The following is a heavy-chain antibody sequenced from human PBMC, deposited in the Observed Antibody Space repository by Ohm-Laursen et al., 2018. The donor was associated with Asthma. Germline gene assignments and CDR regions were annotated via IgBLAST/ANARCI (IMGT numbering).Heavy chain of an antibody. V-gene: IGHV1-18*01. CDR2: ISAYNGNT. CDR1: GYTFTSYG. Sequence: GASVKVSCKASGYTFTSYGISWVRQAPGQGLEWMGWISAYNGNTNYAQKLQGRVTMTTDTSASTAYMELSGLRFEDTAVYYCARPYCRGGSCYTDHFDYWGQGTLVTVSS. CDR3: ARPYCRGGSCYTDHFDY. J-gene: IGHJ4*02. D-gene: IGHD2-15*01.